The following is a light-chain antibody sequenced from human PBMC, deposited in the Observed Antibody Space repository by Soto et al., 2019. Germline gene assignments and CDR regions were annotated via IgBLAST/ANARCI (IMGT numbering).Light chain of an antibody. CDR1: RNVGTN. CDR3: QQYDKSLPPVT. V-gene: IGKV3-15*01. Sequence: DIILTQSPATLSVSPGERATLSCRASRNVGTNLAWYQHILGQGPRLLIYGASTRVTGVPARFSGSGSGTDFTLIISYLKSEYLGVYYCQQYDKSLPPVTFGGGTKVEI. CDR2: GAS. J-gene: IGKJ4*01.